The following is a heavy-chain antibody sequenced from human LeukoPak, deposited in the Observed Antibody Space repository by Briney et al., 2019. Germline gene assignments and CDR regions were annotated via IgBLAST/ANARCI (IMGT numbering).Heavy chain of an antibody. V-gene: IGHV1-18*01. CDR2: ISAYNGNT. D-gene: IGHD6-19*01. J-gene: IGHJ4*02. Sequence: ASVKVSCKASGYTFTSYGISWVRQAPGQGLEWMGWISAYNGNTNYAQKLQGRVTMTTDTSTSTAYMELSRLRSDDTAVYYCASVYSSGWYYFDYWGQGTLVTVSS. CDR1: GYTFTSYG. CDR3: ASVYSSGWYYFDY.